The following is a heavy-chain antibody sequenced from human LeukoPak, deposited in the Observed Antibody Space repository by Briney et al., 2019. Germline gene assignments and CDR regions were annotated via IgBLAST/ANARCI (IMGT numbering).Heavy chain of an antibody. J-gene: IGHJ4*02. D-gene: IGHD3-22*01. CDR3: AKGGWLLPYYFDY. Sequence: GGSLRLSCAASGFTFSSYSMNWVRQAPGKGLEWVSAISGSGGSTYYADSVKGRFTISRDNSKNTLYLQMNSLRAEDTAVYYCAKGGWLLPYYFDYWGQGTLVTVSS. CDR1: GFTFSSYS. CDR2: ISGSGGST. V-gene: IGHV3-23*01.